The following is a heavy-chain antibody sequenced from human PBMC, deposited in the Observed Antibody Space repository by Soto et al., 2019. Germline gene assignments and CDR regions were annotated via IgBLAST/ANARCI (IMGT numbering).Heavy chain of an antibody. D-gene: IGHD6-13*01. J-gene: IGHJ4*02. CDR1: GYTFSNFW. CDR3: ARSPRSSPYFDY. CDR2: IYPGDYET. V-gene: IGHV5-51*01. Sequence: PVESLKISCHCSGYTFSNFWIAWVRQLPWKGLEWMGIIYPGDYETRYSPSFHGKVTISADRSIGTAYLQWSSLEASDSAFYFCARSPRSSPYFDYWGQGALVTVSS.